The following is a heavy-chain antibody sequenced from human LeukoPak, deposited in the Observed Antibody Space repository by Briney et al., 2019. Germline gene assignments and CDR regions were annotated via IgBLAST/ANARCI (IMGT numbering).Heavy chain of an antibody. D-gene: IGHD4-17*01. CDR2: SRGSGGIT. V-gene: IGHV3-23*01. CDR1: GFTLSTHA. CDR3: AKGYADYGADAFDI. J-gene: IGHJ3*02. Sequence: PGGSLRLSCAPSGFTLSTHAMSWVRQAPGKGLEWVSTSRGSGGITYYADSVKGRFTISRDQSKNTLYLQMNSLRVEDTAVYYCAKGYADYGADAFDIWGQGTLVTVSS.